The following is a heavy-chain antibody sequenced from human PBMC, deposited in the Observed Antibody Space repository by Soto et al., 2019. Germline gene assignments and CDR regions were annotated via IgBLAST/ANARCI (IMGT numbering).Heavy chain of an antibody. CDR2: IYYSGST. Sequence: SETLSLTCTVSGGSISSYYWSWIRQPPGKGLEWIGYIYYSGSTNYNPSPKSRVTISVDTSKNQFSLKLSSVTAADTAVYYCARLWYYDFWSGLEAFDIWGQGTMVTVS. J-gene: IGHJ3*02. V-gene: IGHV4-59*08. CDR3: ARLWYYDFWSGLEAFDI. CDR1: GGSISSYY. D-gene: IGHD3-3*01.